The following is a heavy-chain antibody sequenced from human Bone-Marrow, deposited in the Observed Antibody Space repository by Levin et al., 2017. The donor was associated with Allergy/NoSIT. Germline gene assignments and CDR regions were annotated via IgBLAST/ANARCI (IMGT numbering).Heavy chain of an antibody. CDR3: AREVVPAAIESYYYYMDV. V-gene: IGHV3-7*03. J-gene: IGHJ6*03. D-gene: IGHD2-2*01. CDR1: GFTFSRYW. Sequence: QSGGSLRLSCAASGFTFSRYWMTWVRQVPGKGLEWVANVEEDGSEKYYVDSVKGRFTISRDNAKNSLYLQMNSLRAKDTAVYYCAREVVPAAIESYYYYMDVWGKGTTVTVSS. CDR2: VEEDGSEK.